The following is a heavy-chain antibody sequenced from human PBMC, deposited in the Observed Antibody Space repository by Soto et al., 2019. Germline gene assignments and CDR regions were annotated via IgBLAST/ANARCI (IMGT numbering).Heavy chain of an antibody. D-gene: IGHD3-9*01. CDR2: ISSSSSYI. CDR1: GFTFSSYS. CDR3: ARDLYDFLTGPLIPGYYGMDV. V-gene: IGHV3-21*01. Sequence: PGGSLRLSCAASGFTFSSYSMNWVRQAPGKGLEWVSSISSSSSYIYYADSVKGRFTISRDNAKNSLYLQMNSLRAEDTAVYYCARDLYDFLTGPLIPGYYGMDVWDQATTVTVSS. J-gene: IGHJ6*02.